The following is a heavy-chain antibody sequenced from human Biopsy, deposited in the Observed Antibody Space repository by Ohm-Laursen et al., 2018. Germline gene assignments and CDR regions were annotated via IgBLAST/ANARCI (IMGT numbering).Heavy chain of an antibody. CDR3: AADSENCGGDCYIY. D-gene: IGHD2-21*02. CDR1: GDRFSELS. CDR2: FDPEEGQR. V-gene: IGHV1-24*01. Sequence: SSVKVSCNVSGDRFSELSIHWVRQAPGKGLEWMGGFDPEEGQRTYAQKFQGRVTMTEDTSEDTAYMEVRSLRSEDAAVYYCAADSENCGGDCYIYWGQGTQVTVSS. J-gene: IGHJ4*02.